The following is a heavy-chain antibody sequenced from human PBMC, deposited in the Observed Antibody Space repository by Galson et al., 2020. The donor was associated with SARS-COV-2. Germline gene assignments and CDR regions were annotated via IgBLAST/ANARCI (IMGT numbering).Heavy chain of an antibody. CDR2: IYYSGST. CDR3: ARGSSGYPTPFDY. Sequence: SETLFTCTVSGGSISSSSYYWGWIRQPPGKGLEWIGIIYYSGSTYYNPSLKSRVTISVDTSKNQFSLKLSSVTAADTAVYYCARGSSGYPTPFDYWGQGTLVTVSS. CDR1: GGSISSSSYY. V-gene: IGHV4-39*07. J-gene: IGHJ4*02. D-gene: IGHD3-22*01.